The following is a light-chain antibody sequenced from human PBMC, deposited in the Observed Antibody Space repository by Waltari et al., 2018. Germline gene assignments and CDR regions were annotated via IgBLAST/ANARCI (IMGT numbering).Light chain of an antibody. CDR2: DLG. CDR3: CAYTSSSRLGV. Sequence: QSALTQPASVSGSPGQSITISCTGSSSDIGDYDYVSWYQQSPGKAPKLIIYDLGTRPSGGSEGFSGCKSGNTASLTIAGLQAEDESDYYCCAYTSSSRLGVFGTGTKVTVL. CDR1: SSDIGDYDY. V-gene: IGLV2-14*03. J-gene: IGLJ1*01.